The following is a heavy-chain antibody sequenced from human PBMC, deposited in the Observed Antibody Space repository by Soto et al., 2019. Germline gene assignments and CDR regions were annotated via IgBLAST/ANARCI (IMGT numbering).Heavy chain of an antibody. CDR1: ECTFSNHW. J-gene: IGHJ6*02. Sequence: GGALRLSCVVAECTFSNHWISRVRQAPGKGVEWVANIKEDGSEKYYRDSVKGRFTISRDNAENSLYLQMNSLRAEDTAVYYCARGHYGMDVWGQGTTVTVSS. CDR3: ARGHYGMDV. CDR2: IKEDGSEK. V-gene: IGHV3-7*03.